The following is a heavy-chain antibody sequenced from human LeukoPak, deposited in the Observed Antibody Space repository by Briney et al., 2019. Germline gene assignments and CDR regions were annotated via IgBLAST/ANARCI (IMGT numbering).Heavy chain of an antibody. CDR2: IYYSGST. CDR3: ATATLYDFCFDH. V-gene: IGHV4-59*08. J-gene: IGHJ5*02. Sequence: SETLSLTCTVSGGSISSYYWSWIRQPPGKGLEWIGYIYYSGSTNYNPSLKSRVTISVDTYKNQFSLKVNSMTAADTAVYYCATATLYDFCFDHWGQGTLVTVSS. CDR1: GGSISSYY. D-gene: IGHD3-3*01.